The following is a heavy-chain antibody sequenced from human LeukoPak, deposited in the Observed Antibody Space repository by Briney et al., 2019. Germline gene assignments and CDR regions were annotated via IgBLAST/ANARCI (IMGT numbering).Heavy chain of an antibody. CDR2: IYTSGST. CDR3: ARDSYYYDSSGYYYAFDI. V-gene: IGHV4-4*07. Sequence: SETLSLTCTVSGGSISSYYWSWIRQPAGKGLEWIGRIYTSGSTNYNPSLKSRVTMTVDTSKNQFSLKLSSVTAADTAVYYCARDSYYYDSSGYYYAFDIWGPGTMVTVSS. CDR1: GGSISSYY. D-gene: IGHD3-22*01. J-gene: IGHJ3*02.